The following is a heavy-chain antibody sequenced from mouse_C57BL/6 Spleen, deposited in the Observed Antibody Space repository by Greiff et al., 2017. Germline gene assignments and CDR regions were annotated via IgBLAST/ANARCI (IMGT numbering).Heavy chain of an antibody. D-gene: IGHD2-5*01. CDR1: GYSFTGYY. V-gene: IGHV1-42*01. J-gene: IGHJ4*01. CDR2: INPSTGGT. CDR3: ARKGSNYVGAMDY. Sequence: VQLKESGPELVKPGASVKISCKASGYSFTGYYMNWVKQSPEKSLEWIGEINPSTGGTNYNEKFKGKATLTADKSSSTAYMQFSSLTSEDSAIYYCARKGSNYVGAMDYWGQGTSVTVSS.